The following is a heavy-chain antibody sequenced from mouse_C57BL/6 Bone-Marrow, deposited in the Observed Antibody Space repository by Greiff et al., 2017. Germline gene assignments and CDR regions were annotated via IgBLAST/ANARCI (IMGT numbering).Heavy chain of an antibody. D-gene: IGHD1-1*01. Sequence: VKLVESGPGLVQPSQSLSITCTVSGFSLTSYGVHWVRQSPGKGLEWLGVIWRGGSTDYNAAFMSRLSITKDNSKSQVFFKMNSLQADDTAIYYCAKIGYYGSSLWYFDVWGTGTTVTVSS. V-gene: IGHV2-5*01. CDR3: AKIGYYGSSLWYFDV. J-gene: IGHJ1*03. CDR2: IWRGGST. CDR1: GFSLTSYG.